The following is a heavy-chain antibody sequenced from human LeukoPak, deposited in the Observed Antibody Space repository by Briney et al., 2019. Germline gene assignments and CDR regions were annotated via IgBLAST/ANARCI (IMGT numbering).Heavy chain of an antibody. D-gene: IGHD1-1*01. CDR1: GYTFTSYD. CDR3: ARVRMDDYYYYYGMDV. Sequence: ASVKVSCKASGYTFTSYDINWVRQATGQGLEWMGWMNPNSGNTGYAQKFQGRVTMTRNTSISTAYMELSSLRSEDTAVYYCARVRMDDYYYYYGMDVWGQGTTVTVSS. CDR2: MNPNSGNT. V-gene: IGHV1-8*01. J-gene: IGHJ6*02.